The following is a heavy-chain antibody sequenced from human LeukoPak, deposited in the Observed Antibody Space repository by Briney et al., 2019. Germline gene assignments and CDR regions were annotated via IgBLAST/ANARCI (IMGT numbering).Heavy chain of an antibody. J-gene: IGHJ4*02. CDR3: ASDRLTGEVFDY. V-gene: IGHV4-61*02. CDR1: GGSISSGSYY. Sequence: PSETLSLTCTVSGGSISSGSYYWSWIRQPAGKGLEWIGRIYTSGSTNYNPSLKSRVTISVDTSKNQFSLKLSSVTAADTAVYYCASDRLTGEVFDYWGQGTVVTVSS. CDR2: IYTSGST. D-gene: IGHD7-27*01.